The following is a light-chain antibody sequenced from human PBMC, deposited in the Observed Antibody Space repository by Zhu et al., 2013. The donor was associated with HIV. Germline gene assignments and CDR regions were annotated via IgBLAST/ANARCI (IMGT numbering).Light chain of an antibody. J-gene: IGKJ3*01. Sequence: DIQLTQSPSFLSGSVEDTVRITCRASQGINTYLAWYQQKPGRAPKLLVYAASTTQSGVPSRFGGRGSGTEFTLTISSLQPDDFATYYCQHVNSNAAFGPGTRVDV. V-gene: IGKV1-9*01. CDR3: QHVNSNAA. CDR2: AAS. CDR1: QGINTY.